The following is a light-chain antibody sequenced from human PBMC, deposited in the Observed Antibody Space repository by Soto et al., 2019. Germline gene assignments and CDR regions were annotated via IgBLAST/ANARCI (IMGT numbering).Light chain of an antibody. J-gene: IGKJ1*01. CDR2: DAS. CDR3: QQRSDWPWK. CDR1: PSVTNF. Sequence: PGERATLSCRASPSVTNFLAWYQHKPGQAPRLLIYDASNRATGVPARFSGSGSGTDFTLTISSLEPEDFAVYYCQQRSDWPWKFGQGTKVDIK. V-gene: IGKV3-11*01.